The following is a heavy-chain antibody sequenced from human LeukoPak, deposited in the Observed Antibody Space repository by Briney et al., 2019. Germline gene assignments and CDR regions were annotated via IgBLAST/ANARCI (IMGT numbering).Heavy chain of an antibody. J-gene: IGHJ4*02. CDR3: TTGEPNEFEF. CDR2: IKTKIEDYAT. CDR1: GFTFSGSG. D-gene: IGHD4-17*01. Sequence: GGSLGLSCAASGFTFSGSGMHWVRQASGRGLEWVGRIKTKIEDYATAFAASVKGRFTIFRDESENTAYLQMNSLKPEDTAVYFCTTGEPNEFEFWGQGTLVTVSS. V-gene: IGHV3-73*01.